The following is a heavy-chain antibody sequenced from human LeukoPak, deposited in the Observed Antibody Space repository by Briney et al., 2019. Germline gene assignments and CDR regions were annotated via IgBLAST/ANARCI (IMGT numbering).Heavy chain of an antibody. V-gene: IGHV3-9*01. D-gene: IGHD3-10*01. CDR3: ARGDLGYYYYMDV. CDR1: GFTFDDYA. CDR2: ISWNSGSI. Sequence: SLRLSCAASGFTFDDYAMHWVRQAPGKGLEWVSGISWNSGSIGYADSVKGRFTISRDNSKNTLYLQMNSLRAEDTAVYYCARGDLGYYYYMDVWGKGTTVTVSS. J-gene: IGHJ6*03.